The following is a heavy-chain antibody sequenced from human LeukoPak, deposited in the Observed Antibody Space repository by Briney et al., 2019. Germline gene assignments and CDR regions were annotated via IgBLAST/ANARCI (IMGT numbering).Heavy chain of an antibody. CDR3: ARGVVTAYAAFDS. V-gene: IGHV3-30-3*01. CDR2: ISFDGSTK. Sequence: GGSLRLSCAASGFIFSRYTLHWVRQAPGKGLEWVSMISFDGSTKDYADSVKGRFTISRDNSKNTLDLQMTSLRTEDTAVYYCARGVVTAYAAFDSWGQGTLVNVSS. CDR1: GFIFSRYT. J-gene: IGHJ4*02. D-gene: IGHD2-21*02.